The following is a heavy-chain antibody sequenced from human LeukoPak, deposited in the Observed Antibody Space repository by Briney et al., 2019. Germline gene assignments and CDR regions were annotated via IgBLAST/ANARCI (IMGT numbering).Heavy chain of an antibody. J-gene: IGHJ4*02. CDR3: ARAPSIAAYCDY. CDR1: GFTVSSNY. CDR2: ISYDGSNK. D-gene: IGHD6-6*01. Sequence: GGSLRLSCAASGFTVSSNYMHWVRQAPGKGLEWVAVISYDGSNKYYADSVKGRFTISRDNSKNTLYLQMNSLRAEDTAVYYCARAPSIAAYCDYWGQGTLVTVSS. V-gene: IGHV3-30*03.